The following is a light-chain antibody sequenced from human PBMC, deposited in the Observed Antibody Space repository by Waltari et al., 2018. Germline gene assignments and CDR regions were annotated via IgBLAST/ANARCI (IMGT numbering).Light chain of an antibody. CDR3: LQDYNYPHT. Sequence: AIQMTQSPSSLSASVGDRITITCRASQGIRNDLVWYQQKPGKAPNLLIYAASSLQSGVPSRFRGSGSGTDFTLTISSLQPEDFATYYCLQDYNYPHTFGQGTKVEIK. J-gene: IGKJ1*01. V-gene: IGKV1-6*01. CDR1: QGIRND. CDR2: AAS.